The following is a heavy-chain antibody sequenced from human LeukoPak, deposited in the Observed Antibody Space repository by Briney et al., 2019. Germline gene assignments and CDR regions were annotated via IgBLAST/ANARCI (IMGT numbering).Heavy chain of an antibody. D-gene: IGHD5-12*01. CDR1: GYTFTGYY. Sequence: ASVKVSCKASGYTFTGYYMHWVRPAPGQGLEWMGWINPNSGGTNYAQKFQGRVTMTRDTSISTAYMELSRLRSDDTAVYYCARVGGYSGYEGIIDYWGQGTLVTVSS. CDR3: ARVGGYSGYEGIIDY. V-gene: IGHV1-2*02. J-gene: IGHJ4*02. CDR2: INPNSGGT.